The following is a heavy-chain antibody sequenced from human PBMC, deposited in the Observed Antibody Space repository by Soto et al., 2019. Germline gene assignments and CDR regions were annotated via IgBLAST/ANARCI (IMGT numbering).Heavy chain of an antibody. Sequence: SETPSLTCAVSGASIDNNGYSWTWIRQHPGKGLEWIGTNNNRADTYYNPSLKSRLTISLDTSQNHFSLRLNAVTAADTAIYYCARGGSGWKALNWFDPWGQGIMVTVSS. J-gene: IGHJ5*02. D-gene: IGHD6-19*01. CDR1: GASIDNNGYS. CDR2: NNNRADT. V-gene: IGHV4-31*11. CDR3: ARGGSGWKALNWFDP.